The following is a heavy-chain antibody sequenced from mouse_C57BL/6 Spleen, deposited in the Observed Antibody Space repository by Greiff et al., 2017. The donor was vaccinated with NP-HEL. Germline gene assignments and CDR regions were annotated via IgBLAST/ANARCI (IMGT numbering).Heavy chain of an antibody. CDR1: GYSITSDY. J-gene: IGHJ1*03. V-gene: IGHV3-8*01. D-gene: IGHD1-1*01. CDR3: ARSGFTTVVATSYWYFDV. CDR2: ISYSGST. Sequence: EVKLMESGPGLAKPSQTLSLTCSVTGYSITSDYWNWIRKFPGNKLEYMGYISYSGSTYYNPSLKSRISITRDTSKNQYYLQLNSVTTEDTATYYCARSGFTTVVATSYWYFDVWGTGTTVTVSS.